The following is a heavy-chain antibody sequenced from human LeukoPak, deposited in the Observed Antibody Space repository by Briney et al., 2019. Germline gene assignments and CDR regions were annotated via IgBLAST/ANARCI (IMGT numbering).Heavy chain of an antibody. D-gene: IGHD4-17*01. CDR2: INHSGST. Sequence: SETLSLTCAVYGGSFSGYCWSWIRQPPGKGLEWIGEINHSGSTNYNPSLKSRVTISVDTSKNQFSLKLSSVTAADTAVYYCARWAGDYGDYEVDYWGQGTLVTVSS. V-gene: IGHV4-34*01. CDR3: ARWAGDYGDYEVDY. J-gene: IGHJ4*02. CDR1: GGSFSGYC.